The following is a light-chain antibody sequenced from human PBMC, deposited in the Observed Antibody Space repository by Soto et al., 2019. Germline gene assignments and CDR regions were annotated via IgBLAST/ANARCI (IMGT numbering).Light chain of an antibody. CDR3: AAWDDSLSGRLV. J-gene: IGLJ2*01. CDR2: RNN. CDR1: SSNIGSNY. Sequence: QSVLTQPPSASGTPGQRVTISCSGSSSNIGSNYVYWYQQLPGTAPKLLIYRNNQRPSGVPDRFSGSKPGTSASLAISGLRSEDEADYYCAAWDDSLSGRLVFGGGTKVTVL. V-gene: IGLV1-47*01.